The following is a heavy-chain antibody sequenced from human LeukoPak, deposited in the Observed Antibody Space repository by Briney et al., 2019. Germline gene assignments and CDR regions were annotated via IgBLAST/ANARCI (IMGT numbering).Heavy chain of an antibody. D-gene: IGHD3-10*01. V-gene: IGHV3-74*01. CDR2: INGDGSST. J-gene: IGHJ4*02. CDR3: ARDPYGSGSF. CDR1: GFTFSSYW. Sequence: GGSLRLSCAASGFTFSSYWTHWVRQAPGKGLVWVSRINGDGSSTSYADSVKGRFTISRDNAKNTLYLQMNSLRAEDTAVYYRARDPYGSGSFWGQGTLVTVSS.